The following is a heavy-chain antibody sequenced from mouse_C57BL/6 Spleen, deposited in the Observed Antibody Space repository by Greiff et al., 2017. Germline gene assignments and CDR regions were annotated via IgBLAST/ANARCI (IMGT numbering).Heavy chain of an antibody. D-gene: IGHD4-1*01. CDR3: ARSWELGFAY. CDR2: IYPGDGDT. CDR1: GYAFSSSW. Sequence: VQLQQSVPELVKPGASVKISCKASGYAFSSSWMNWVKQRPGKGLEWIGRIYPGDGDTNYNGKFKGKATLTADKSSSTAYMQLSSLTSEDSAVYFCARSWELGFAYWGQGTLVTVSA. J-gene: IGHJ3*01. V-gene: IGHV1-82*01.